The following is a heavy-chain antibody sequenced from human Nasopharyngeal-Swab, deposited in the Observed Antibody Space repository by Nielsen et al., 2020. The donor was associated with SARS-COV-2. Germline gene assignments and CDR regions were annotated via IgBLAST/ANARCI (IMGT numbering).Heavy chain of an antibody. V-gene: IGHV4-4*02. D-gene: IGHD2-8*01. Sequence: WIHQPPGKGLEWIGEIYHSGSTNYNPSLKSRVTISVDKSKNQFSLKLSSVTAADTAVYYCARDELMVYYYYGMDVWGQGTTVTVSS. J-gene: IGHJ6*02. CDR3: ARDELMVYYYYGMDV. CDR2: IYHSGST.